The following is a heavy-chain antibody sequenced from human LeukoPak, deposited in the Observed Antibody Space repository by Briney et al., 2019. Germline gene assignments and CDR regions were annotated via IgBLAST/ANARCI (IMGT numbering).Heavy chain of an antibody. V-gene: IGHV3-48*03. CDR2: ISSSGSTI. CDR1: GFTFSGYE. D-gene: IGHD4-11*01. CDR3: AKSPPAYTVTTFNY. J-gene: IGHJ4*02. Sequence: GGSLRLSCAASGFTFSGYEMNWVRQAPGKGLEWVSYISSSGSTIYYADSVKGRFTISRDNAKNSLYLQMNSLRAEDTAVYYCAKSPPAYTVTTFNYWGQGTLVTVSS.